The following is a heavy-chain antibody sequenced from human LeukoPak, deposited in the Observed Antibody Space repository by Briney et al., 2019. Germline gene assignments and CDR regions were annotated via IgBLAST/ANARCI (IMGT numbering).Heavy chain of an antibody. D-gene: IGHD3-10*01. J-gene: IGHJ6*03. CDR1: GFTFSSYA. CDR3: AKYVLLWFGEFPMGYYYMDV. V-gene: IGHV3-23*01. Sequence: PGGSLRLSCAASGFTFSSYAMSWVRQAPGKGLEWVSASGSGGSTYYADSVKGRFTISRDNSKNTLYLQMNSLRAEDTAVYYCAKYVLLWFGEFPMGYYYMDVWGKGTTVTVSS. CDR2: SGSGGST.